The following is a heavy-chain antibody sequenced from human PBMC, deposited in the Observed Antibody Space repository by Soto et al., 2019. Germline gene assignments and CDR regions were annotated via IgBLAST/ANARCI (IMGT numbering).Heavy chain of an antibody. Sequence: GASVKVSCKAPGGTFSSYTISWVRQAPGQGLEWMGRIIPILGIANYAQQFQGRVTVTADKSTSTAYMELSSLRSEDTAGYYCARLYCSGGRCLMGYFYFMGVWGKGNTGNGSS. V-gene: IGHV1-69*02. J-gene: IGHJ6*03. CDR3: ARLYCSGGRCLMGYFYFMGV. CDR1: GGTFSSYT. D-gene: IGHD2-15*01. CDR2: IIPILGIA.